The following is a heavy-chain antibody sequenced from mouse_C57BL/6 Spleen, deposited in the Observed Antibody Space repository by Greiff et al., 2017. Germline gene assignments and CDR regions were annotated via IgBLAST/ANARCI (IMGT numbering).Heavy chain of an antibody. CDR2: IYPGDGDT. CDR3: ARWVRSYDMDY. CDR1: GYAFSSSW. D-gene: IGHD1-1*01. J-gene: IGHJ4*01. V-gene: IGHV1-82*01. Sequence: QVQLKQSGPELVKPGASVKISCKASGYAFSSSWMNWVKQRPGKGLEWIGRIYPGDGDTNYNGKFKGKATLTAAKSSSTAYMQLSSLTSEDSAVYFCARWVRSYDMDYWGQGTSGTVSS.